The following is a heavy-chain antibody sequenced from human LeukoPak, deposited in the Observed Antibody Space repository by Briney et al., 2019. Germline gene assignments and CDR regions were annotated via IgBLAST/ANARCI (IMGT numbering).Heavy chain of an antibody. CDR2: ISSSSSYI. Sequence: NPGGSLRLSCAASGFTFSSYSMNWVRQAPGKGLEWVSSISSSSSYIYYADSVKGRFTISRDNAKNSLYLQMNSLRAEDTAMYYCARGYCSSTSCRPTDYWGQGTLVTVSS. CDR1: GFTFSSYS. J-gene: IGHJ4*02. V-gene: IGHV3-21*01. D-gene: IGHD2-2*01. CDR3: ARGYCSSTSCRPTDY.